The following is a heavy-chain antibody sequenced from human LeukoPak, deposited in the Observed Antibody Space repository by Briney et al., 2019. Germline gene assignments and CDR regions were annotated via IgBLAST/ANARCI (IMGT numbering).Heavy chain of an antibody. J-gene: IGHJ4*02. CDR2: IYYSGST. V-gene: IGHV4-39*07. Sequence: PSETLSLTCTVSGGSISSGSYYWGWIRQPPGKGLEWIGSIYYSGSTYYNPSLKSRVTISVDTSKNQFSLKLSSVTAADTAVYYCARERGYSGHDSWGQGTLVTVSS. D-gene: IGHD5-12*01. CDR1: GGSISSGSYY. CDR3: ARERGYSGHDS.